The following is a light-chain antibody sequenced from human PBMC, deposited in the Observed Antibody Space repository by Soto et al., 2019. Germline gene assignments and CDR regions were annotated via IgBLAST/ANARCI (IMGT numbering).Light chain of an antibody. V-gene: IGKV1-6*01. Sequence: AIQMTQSPSSLSASVGDRVTITCRATQDIREDLGWYQQKPGKAPKLLIYAASSLQSEVPSRFRGRGPGPDFTVTISSLQPADWTCDFCLQDHGLSLSFGGETQVEIK. CDR3: LQDHGLSLS. CDR2: AAS. J-gene: IGKJ4*01. CDR1: QDIRED.